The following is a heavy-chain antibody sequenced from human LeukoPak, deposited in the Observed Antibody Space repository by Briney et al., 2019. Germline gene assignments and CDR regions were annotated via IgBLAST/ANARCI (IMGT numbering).Heavy chain of an antibody. Sequence: GGSLRLSCVVSGCSFSNSYMTWIRQTPGKGLESLAYISGSVSDIYYADSVKGRFTISRDNAKNSLYLQLNSLRPEDTALYYCSTEPRSLLYWGHGTLVTVSS. D-gene: IGHD4-17*01. CDR3: STEPRSLLY. J-gene: IGHJ4*01. V-gene: IGHV3-11*01. CDR2: ISGSVSDI. CDR1: GCSFSNSY.